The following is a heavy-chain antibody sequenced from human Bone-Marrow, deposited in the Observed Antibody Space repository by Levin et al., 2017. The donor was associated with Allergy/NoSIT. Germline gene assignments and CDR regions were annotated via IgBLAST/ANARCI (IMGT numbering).Heavy chain of an antibody. J-gene: IGHJ6*02. D-gene: IGHD3-22*01. V-gene: IGHV3-21*01. CDR3: ASWAMYHYDRSAFDYFYYAMDV. CDR1: GILFSSYD. Sequence: PSETLSLTCAASGILFSSYDMNWVRQAPGKGLEWVSSISAGGNYIYYADSVKGRFTISRDNAKNSLFLQMNSLRAEDTAVYYCASWAMYHYDRSAFDYFYYAMDVWGQGTTVTVSS. CDR2: ISAGGNYI.